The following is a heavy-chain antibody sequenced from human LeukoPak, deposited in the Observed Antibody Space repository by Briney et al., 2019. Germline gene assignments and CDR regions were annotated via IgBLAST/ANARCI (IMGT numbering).Heavy chain of an antibody. CDR2: IYDSGST. J-gene: IGHJ4*02. CDR1: GGSIRSSYYY. CDR3: ARLPRGSGYLSD. D-gene: IGHD3-3*01. V-gene: IGHV4-39*01. Sequence: SETLSLTCTVSGGSIRSSYYYWGWIRQPPGKGLEWIGSIYDSGSTYYNPSLKSRVTISVDTSKNQFSLKLSSVTAADTAVYYCARLPRGSGYLSDWGQGTLVTVSS.